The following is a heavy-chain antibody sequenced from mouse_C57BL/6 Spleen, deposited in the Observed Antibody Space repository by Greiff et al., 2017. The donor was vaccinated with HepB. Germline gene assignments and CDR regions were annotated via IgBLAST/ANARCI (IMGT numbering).Heavy chain of an antibody. CDR2: IYPRSGNT. CDR3: ARAGTVVATGDY. J-gene: IGHJ2*01. V-gene: IGHV1-81*01. Sequence: QVHVKQSGAELARPGASVKLSCKASGYTFTSYGISWVRQRTGQGLEWIGEIYPRSGNTYYNEKFKGKATLTADKSSSTAYMELRSLTSEDSAVYFCARAGTVVATGDYWGQGTTLTVSS. D-gene: IGHD1-1*01. CDR1: GYTFTSYG.